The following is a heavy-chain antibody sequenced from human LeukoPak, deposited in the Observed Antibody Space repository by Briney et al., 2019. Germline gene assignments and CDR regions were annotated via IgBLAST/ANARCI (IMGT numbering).Heavy chain of an antibody. D-gene: IGHD3-16*02. V-gene: IGHV3-23*01. J-gene: IGHJ4*02. CDR2: LSNNGGYT. CDR3: AKSNDYVWGSYRAPFDY. CDR1: GFTFSSSA. Sequence: GGSLRLSCAASGFTFSSSAMSWVCQAPGKRLEWVSALSNNGGYTYYADSVQGRFTISRDNSKSTLCLQMNSLRAEDTAVYYCAKSNDYVWGSYRAPFDYWGQGTLVTVSS.